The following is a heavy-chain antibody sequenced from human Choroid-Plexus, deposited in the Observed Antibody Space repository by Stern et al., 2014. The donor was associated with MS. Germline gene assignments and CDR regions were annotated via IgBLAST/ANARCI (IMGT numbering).Heavy chain of an antibody. D-gene: IGHD2-15*01. CDR1: GFTFSNFG. J-gene: IGHJ4*02. CDR2: IPYEGSAK. Sequence: VQLVESGGGVAQPGRPLILSCAASGFTFSNFGMHWVRQAPGKGLEWVALIPYEGSAKYYEDSVKGRFAIFRDNSKNTLYMHMNSLRAEDTGVYYCAKDRQWSTYFFDYWGQGTLVTVSS. CDR3: AKDRQWSTYFFDY. V-gene: IGHV3-30*18.